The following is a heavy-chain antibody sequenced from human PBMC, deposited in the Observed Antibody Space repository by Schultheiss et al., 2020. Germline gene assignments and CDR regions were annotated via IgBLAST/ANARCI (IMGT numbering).Heavy chain of an antibody. CDR3: TTDFFGAANF. CDR2: IRSKAYGGTT. Sequence: GGSLRLSCTASGFTFGDYAMSWVRQAPGKGLEWVGFIRSKAYGGTTEYAASVKGRFTISRDDSKSIAYLQMNSLKTEDTAVYYCTTDFFGAANFWGQGTLVTVSS. CDR1: GFTFGDYA. J-gene: IGHJ4*02. D-gene: IGHD6-13*01. V-gene: IGHV3-49*04.